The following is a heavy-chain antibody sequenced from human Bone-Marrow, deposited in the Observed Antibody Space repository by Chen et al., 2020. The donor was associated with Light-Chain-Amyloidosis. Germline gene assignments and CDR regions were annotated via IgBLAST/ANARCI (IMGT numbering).Heavy chain of an antibody. V-gene: IGHV3-23*01. CDR3: AKDLGPKGGYDYY. J-gene: IGHJ4*02. CDR1: GFTFSSYA. Sequence: EVQLLESGGGLVQPGGSLRLSCAASGFTFSSYAMSWVRQAPGKGLEWVAAISGSGGSTYYADSVKGRFTISSDNSKNTLYLQMNSLRAEDTAVYYCAKDLGPKGGYDYYWGQGTLVTVSS. D-gene: IGHD5-12*01. CDR2: ISGSGGST.